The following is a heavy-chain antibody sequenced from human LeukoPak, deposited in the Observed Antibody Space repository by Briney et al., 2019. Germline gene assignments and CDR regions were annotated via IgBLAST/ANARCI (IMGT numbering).Heavy chain of an antibody. J-gene: IGHJ6*02. V-gene: IGHV4-39*01. D-gene: IGHD6-19*01. CDR3: ARHFSPGWTYHYGIDV. CDR2: IYYSGST. CDR1: GGSISTDSYY. Sequence: SETLSLTCTVSGGSISTDSYYWGWIRQPPGKGLEWIASIYYSGSTYYSASLKSRVTISVDTSRNQFSLKLNSVTAADTAVYYCARHFSPGWTYHYGIDVWGQGTTVTVSS.